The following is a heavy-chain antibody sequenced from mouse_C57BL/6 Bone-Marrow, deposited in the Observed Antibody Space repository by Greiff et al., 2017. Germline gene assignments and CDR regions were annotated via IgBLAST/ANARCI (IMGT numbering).Heavy chain of an antibody. J-gene: IGHJ4*01. Sequence: QVQLKESGPGLVAPSQSLSITCTVSGFSFTSYAIRWVRQPPGKGLEWLGVIWTAGGTNYNSALNSRLSISKEDSKSQVFLKMNSLQTDDTARYYCARDYAMDYWGQGTSVTVSS. CDR2: IWTAGGT. CDR3: ARDYAMDY. V-gene: IGHV2-9-1*01. CDR1: GFSFTSYA.